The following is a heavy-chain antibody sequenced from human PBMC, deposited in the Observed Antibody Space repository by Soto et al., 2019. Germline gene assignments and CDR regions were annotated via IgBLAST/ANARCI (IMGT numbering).Heavy chain of an antibody. J-gene: IGHJ5*02. CDR2: ISSSGSTI. D-gene: IGHD3-3*01. CDR1: GFTFSDYY. V-gene: IGHV3-11*01. CDR3: ARVMIGGYDFWSGYSWFDP. Sequence: GGSLRLSCAASGFTFSDYYMSWIRQAPGKGLEWVSYISSSGSTIYYADSVKGRFTISRDNAKNSLYLQMNSLRAEDTAVYYCARVMIGGYDFWSGYSWFDPWGQGTLVTVSS.